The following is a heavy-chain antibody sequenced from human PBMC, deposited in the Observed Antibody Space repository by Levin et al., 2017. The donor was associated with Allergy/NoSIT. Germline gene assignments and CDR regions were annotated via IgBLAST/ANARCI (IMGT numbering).Heavy chain of an antibody. V-gene: IGHV4-34*01. CDR2: INHSGST. J-gene: IGHJ5*02. Sequence: SSETLSLTCAVYGGSFSGYYWSWIRQPPGKGLEWIGEINHSGSTNYNPSLKSRVTISVDTSKNQFSLKLSSVTAADTAVYYCARGLPTYGSGILFRALERARTNNWFDPWGQGTLVTVSS. D-gene: IGHD3-10*01. CDR3: ARGLPTYGSGILFRALERARTNNWFDP. CDR1: GGSFSGYY.